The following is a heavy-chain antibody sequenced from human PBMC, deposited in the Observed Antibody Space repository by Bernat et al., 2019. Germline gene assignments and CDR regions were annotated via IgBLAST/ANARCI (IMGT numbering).Heavy chain of an antibody. D-gene: IGHD4-17*01. CDR2: ISSSSSYI. CDR3: ARVHRNPTVTMGYYYYYMDV. Sequence: EVQLVESGGGLVKPGGSLRLSCAASGFTFSSYSMNWVRQAPGKGLEWVSYISSSSSYIYYADSVKGRFTISRDNAKNSLYLQMNSLRAEDTAVYYCARVHRNPTVTMGYYYYYMDVWGKGTTVTVSS. V-gene: IGHV3-21*05. CDR1: GFTFSSYS. J-gene: IGHJ6*03.